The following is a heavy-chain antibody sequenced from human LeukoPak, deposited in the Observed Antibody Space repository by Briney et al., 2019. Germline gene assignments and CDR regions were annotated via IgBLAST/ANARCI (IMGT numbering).Heavy chain of an antibody. CDR2: ISSSGSTI. D-gene: IGHD1-26*01. CDR3: AGGYGSYSPDY. Sequence: GGSLRLSCAASGFTFSSYEMNWVRQAPGKGLEWVSYISSSGSTIYYADSVKGRFTISRDNAKNSLVLQMNSLRAEDTAVYYCAGGYGSYSPDYWGQGTLVTVSS. V-gene: IGHV3-48*03. J-gene: IGHJ4*02. CDR1: GFTFSSYE.